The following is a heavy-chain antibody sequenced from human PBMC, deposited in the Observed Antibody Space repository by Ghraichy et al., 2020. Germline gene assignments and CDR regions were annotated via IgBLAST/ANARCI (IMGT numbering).Heavy chain of an antibody. Sequence: GPTLVKPTQTLTLTCTFSGFSLSTREMSVAWLRQPPGQALEWLARINWDDDKYYDESLRTRLSISKDTSKNQVVLTMSDIDPVDTATYFCARIREDGYNYLDTWGQGMLVTVSA. CDR2: INWDDDK. CDR3: ARIREDGYNYLDT. J-gene: IGHJ5*02. D-gene: IGHD5-24*01. V-gene: IGHV2-70*11. CDR1: GFSLSTREMS.